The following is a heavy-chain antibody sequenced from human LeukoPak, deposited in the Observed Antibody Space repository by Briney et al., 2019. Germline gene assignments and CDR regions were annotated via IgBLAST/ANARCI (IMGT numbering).Heavy chain of an antibody. D-gene: IGHD6-13*01. CDR3: ARALSSSWPIDAFDI. CDR2: IYTSGSP. J-gene: IGHJ3*02. CDR1: GGSISSSSYY. Sequence: SETLSLTCTVSGGSISSSSYYWGWIRQPPGKGLEWIGSIYTSGSPTYNPSLKSRVTMSVDTSRNQLSLKLSSVTAADTAVYYCARALSSSWPIDAFDIWGQGTMVTVSS. V-gene: IGHV4-39*07.